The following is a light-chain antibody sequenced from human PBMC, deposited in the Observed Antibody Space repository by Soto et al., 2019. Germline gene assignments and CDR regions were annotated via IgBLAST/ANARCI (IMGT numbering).Light chain of an antibody. Sequence: DIQMTQSPSSLSASAGDRVTITCRASQSISNYLNWYQQKPGKAPQLLIYAASSLQSGVPSRFSGSGSGTDFTLTISSLQPEDFATYYCQQFYDYPLTFGGGTKVDI. CDR1: QSISNY. CDR3: QQFYDYPLT. J-gene: IGKJ4*01. CDR2: AAS. V-gene: IGKV1-39*01.